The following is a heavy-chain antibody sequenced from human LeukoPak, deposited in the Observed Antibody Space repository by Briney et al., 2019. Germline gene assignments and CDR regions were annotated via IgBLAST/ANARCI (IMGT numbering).Heavy chain of an antibody. D-gene: IGHD3-3*01. V-gene: IGHV4-59*04. CDR3: ANQNCVGDFWSGSYYFDY. CDR1: GGSISSHY. CDR2: IYHSGST. J-gene: IGHJ4*02. Sequence: PSETLSLTCTVSGGSISSHYWSWIRQPPGKGLEWIGSIYHSGSTYYNPSLKSRVTISVDTSKNQFSLKLSSVTAADTAVYYCANQNCVGDFWSGSYYFDYWGQGTLVTVSS.